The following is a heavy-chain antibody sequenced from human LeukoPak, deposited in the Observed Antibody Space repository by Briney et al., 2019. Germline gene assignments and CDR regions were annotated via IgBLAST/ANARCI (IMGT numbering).Heavy chain of an antibody. D-gene: IGHD4-23*01. CDR3: ATDRKVGTWDPRFNY. V-gene: IGHV3-7*01. J-gene: IGHJ4*02. CDR2: IRQDDSEK. CDR1: TSGGYY. Sequence: TSGGYYWSWIRQHPGKGLEWVGNIRQDDSEKNYVDSVKGRFTISRDNAKSSLYLQMNSLRAEDTAIYYCATDRKVGTWDPRFNYWGQGTLVTVSS.